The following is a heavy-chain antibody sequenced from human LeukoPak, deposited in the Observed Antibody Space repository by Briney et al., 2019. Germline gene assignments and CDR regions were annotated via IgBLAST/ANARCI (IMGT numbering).Heavy chain of an antibody. Sequence: GGSLRLSCAASGFTFSSYWMHWVRQAPGKGLVWVSRINSDGSSTSYADSVRGRFTISRDNAKNTLYLQMNSLRAEDTAVYYCARDGVAAADLSAEYFQHWGQGTLVTVSS. V-gene: IGHV3-74*01. CDR2: INSDGSST. CDR3: ARDGVAAADLSAEYFQH. J-gene: IGHJ1*01. D-gene: IGHD6-13*01. CDR1: GFTFSSYW.